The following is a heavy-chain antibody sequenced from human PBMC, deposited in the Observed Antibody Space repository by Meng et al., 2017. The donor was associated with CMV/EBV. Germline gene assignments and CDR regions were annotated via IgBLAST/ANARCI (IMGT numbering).Heavy chain of an antibody. J-gene: IGHJ4*02. D-gene: IGHD4-17*01. CDR3: ARGPEVDYGDYVGLDY. CDR2: IYTSGST. V-gene: IGHV4-4*07. Sequence: QVRVADVVPGRVKPSDTRFLTCTVSGGSLSSYYWSWIRQPAGKGLEWIGRIYTSGSTNYTPSLKSRVTMSVDTSKNQFSLKLSSVTAADTAVYYCARGPEVDYGDYVGLDYWGQGTLVTVSS. CDR1: GGSLSSYY.